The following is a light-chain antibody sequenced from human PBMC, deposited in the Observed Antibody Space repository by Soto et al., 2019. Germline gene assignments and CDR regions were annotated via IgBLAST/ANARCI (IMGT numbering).Light chain of an antibody. Sequence: QSALTQPASVSGSPGQSITLLCTGTSSDFAIYNSVSWYQQHPGKAPKLMIHDVTNRPSGVSGRFSGSRSGNTASLTISGLQAEDEADYSCSSFTSSSSYVFGHGTKVTVL. V-gene: IGLV2-14*01. CDR1: SSDFAIYNS. CDR3: SSFTSSSSYV. CDR2: DVT. J-gene: IGLJ1*01.